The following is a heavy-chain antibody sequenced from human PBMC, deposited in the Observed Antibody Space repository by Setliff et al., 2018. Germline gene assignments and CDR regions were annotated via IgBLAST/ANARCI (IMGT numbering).Heavy chain of an antibody. J-gene: IGHJ5*02. D-gene: IGHD6-25*01. V-gene: IGHV3-7*01. CDR2: INQDGSGK. CDR1: GFTFSSFW. CDR3: VPGRGS. Sequence: LRLSCAASGFTFSSFWMAWVRQSPGRGLEWVANINQDGSGKYYVDSVKGRFTISRDNAKNSLSLQMNGLRAEDTSVYHCVPGRGSWGQGALVTVSS.